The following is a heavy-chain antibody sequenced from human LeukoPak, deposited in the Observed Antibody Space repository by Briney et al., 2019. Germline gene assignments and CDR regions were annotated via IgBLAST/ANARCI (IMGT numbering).Heavy chain of an antibody. CDR2: VYSVGNT. Sequence: PSETLSLTCSVSGDSLSGTDYYWAWIRQPPGKGLEWIGTVYSVGNTYENPSLKRRVTISIDSSKNQFSLKLSSVTAADTAVYYCAGHGDYFDYWGQGTLVTVSS. V-gene: IGHV4-39*07. CDR1: GDSLSGTDYY. CDR3: AGHGDYFDY. D-gene: IGHD4-17*01. J-gene: IGHJ4*02.